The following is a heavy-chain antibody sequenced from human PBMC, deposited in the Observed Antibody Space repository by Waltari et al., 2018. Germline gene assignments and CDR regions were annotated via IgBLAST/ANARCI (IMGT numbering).Heavy chain of an antibody. CDR2: IIPNSIKT. CDR3: ASDPSMQHVAAGGY. D-gene: IGHD2-8*01. V-gene: IGHV3-21*01. Sequence: EVQVVESGGGVVQPGGSLRLSCFTSGFSFSSYTMNWVRQAPGKGLEWVSSIIPNSIKTYYLESVRGRFTISRDNARNSLYLQMDSLRVEDSAVYYCASDPSMQHVAAGGYWGQGTLVTVSS. CDR1: GFSFSSYT. J-gene: IGHJ4*02.